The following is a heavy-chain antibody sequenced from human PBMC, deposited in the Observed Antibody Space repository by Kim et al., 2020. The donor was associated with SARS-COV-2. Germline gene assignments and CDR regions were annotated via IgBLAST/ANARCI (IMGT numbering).Heavy chain of an antibody. Sequence: GGSLRLSCAVSGFTFSSSWMSWVRQAPGKGLDWVANIKQDGSEKYYVDSVKGRFTISRDNAKNSLYLQMNSLRAEDTAVYYCARDRWAYSSSSGYYYYGMDVWGQGTTITVPS. CDR2: IKQDGSEK. V-gene: IGHV3-7*01. CDR1: GFTFSSSW. J-gene: IGHJ6*02. D-gene: IGHD6-6*01. CDR3: ARDRWAYSSSSGYYYYGMDV.